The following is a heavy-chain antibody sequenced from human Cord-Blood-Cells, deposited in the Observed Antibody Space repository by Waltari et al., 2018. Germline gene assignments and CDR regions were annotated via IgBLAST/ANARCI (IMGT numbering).Heavy chain of an antibody. V-gene: IGHV4-34*01. CDR1: GWSFSGYY. J-gene: IGHJ4*02. Sequence: QVQLQQWGAGLLKPSETLSLNCAVYGWSFSGYYWSWIRQPPGKGLEWIGEINHSGSTNYNPSLKSRVTISVDTSKNQFALKLSSVTAADTAVYYCARGYCSSTSCYTRRGNYFDYWGQGTLVTVSS. D-gene: IGHD2-2*02. CDR2: INHSGST. CDR3: ARGYCSSTSCYTRRGNYFDY.